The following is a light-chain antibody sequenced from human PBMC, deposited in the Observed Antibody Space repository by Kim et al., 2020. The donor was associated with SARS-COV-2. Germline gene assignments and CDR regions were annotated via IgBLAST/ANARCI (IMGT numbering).Light chain of an antibody. CDR2: LTS. Sequence: ASVGDRVTITCRASQTINNYLNWYQQNPGKAPKLLIYLTSSLQSGVPSRFSGSGFGTDFSLTISNLQPEDFAIYYCQQSYSTPLTFGGGTKVEIK. J-gene: IGKJ4*01. V-gene: IGKV1-39*01. CDR1: QTINNY. CDR3: QQSYSTPLT.